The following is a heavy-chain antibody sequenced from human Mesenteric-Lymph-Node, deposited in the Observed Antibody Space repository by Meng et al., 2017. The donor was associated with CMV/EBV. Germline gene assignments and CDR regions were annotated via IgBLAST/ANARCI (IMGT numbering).Heavy chain of an antibody. CDR2: IFHSGTT. CDR1: GGSISSSSYY. V-gene: IGHV4-39*07. CDR3: ARGAYSISSGGLDY. Sequence: SETLSLTCTVSGGSISSSSYYWGWIRQSPGKGLEWIGSIFHSGTTSYNPSLKSRVTISVDSSNNQFSLILSSVTAADTAVYYCARGAYSISSGGLDYWGQGTLVTVSS. J-gene: IGHJ4*02. D-gene: IGHD6-6*01.